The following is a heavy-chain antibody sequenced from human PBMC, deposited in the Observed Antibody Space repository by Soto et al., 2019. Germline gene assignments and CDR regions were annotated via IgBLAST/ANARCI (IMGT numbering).Heavy chain of an antibody. V-gene: IGHV4-34*12. Sequence: PSETLSLTCAVSGGSFSGYWWTWLRQPPGQGLEWIGEIIHSGSTNYDPSLESRITISIDTSKNQFSLRLSSVTAADTAVYYCARDRVVVAATHYYGMDVWGQGTTVTVSS. CDR2: IIHSGST. CDR1: GGSFSGYW. D-gene: IGHD2-15*01. CDR3: ARDRVVVAATHYYGMDV. J-gene: IGHJ6*02.